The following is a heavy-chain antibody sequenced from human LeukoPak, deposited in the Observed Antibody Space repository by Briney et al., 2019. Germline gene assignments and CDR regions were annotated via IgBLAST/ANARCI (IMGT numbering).Heavy chain of an antibody. CDR1: GFTFDNYG. V-gene: IGHV3-48*04. CDR3: AELGITMIGGV. Sequence: HSGGSLRLSCAASGFTFDNYGMHWVRQAPGKGLEWVSYISSSGSTIYYADSVKGRFTISRDNAKNSLYLQMNSLRAEDTAVYYCAELGITMIGGVWGKGTTVTISS. D-gene: IGHD3-10*02. J-gene: IGHJ6*04. CDR2: ISSSGSTI.